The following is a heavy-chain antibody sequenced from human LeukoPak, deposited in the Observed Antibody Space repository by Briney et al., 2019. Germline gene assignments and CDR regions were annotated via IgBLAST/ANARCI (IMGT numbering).Heavy chain of an antibody. V-gene: IGHV1-24*01. CDR2: FDPEDGET. D-gene: IGHD6-13*01. J-gene: IGHJ4*02. CDR1: GYTLTELS. CDR3: ATDLAAAGDLDY. Sequence: ASVKVSCKVSGYTLTELSMHWVRQAPGKGLEWMGGFDPEDGETIYAQKFQGRVTMTEDTSTDTAYMELSSLRSEDTAVYYYATDLAAAGDLDYWGQGTLVTVSS.